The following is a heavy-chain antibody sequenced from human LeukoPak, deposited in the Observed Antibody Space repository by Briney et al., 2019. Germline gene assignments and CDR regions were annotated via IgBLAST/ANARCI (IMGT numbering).Heavy chain of an antibody. J-gene: IGHJ4*02. Sequence: PGESLRLSCAASGFTFSTYGMTWVRQAPGKGLEWVSSIRSSTTYVYYADSVKGRFTISRDNAKNSLYLQMNSLRAEDTAVYYCARDSLTMIVGRQKRGLDYWGQGTLVTVSS. CDR3: ARDSLTMIVGRQKRGLDY. CDR1: GFTFSTYG. CDR2: IRSSTTYV. V-gene: IGHV3-21*01. D-gene: IGHD3-22*01.